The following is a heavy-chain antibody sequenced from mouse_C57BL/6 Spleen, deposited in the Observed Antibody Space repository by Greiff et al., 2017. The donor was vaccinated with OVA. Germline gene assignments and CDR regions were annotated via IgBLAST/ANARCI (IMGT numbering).Heavy chain of an antibody. CDR1: GYTFTSYW. CDR2: IYPGSGST. D-gene: IGHD1-1*01. J-gene: IGHJ4*01. V-gene: IGHV1-55*01. Sequence: QVQLQQSGAELVKPGASVKMSCKASGYTFTSYWITWVKQRPGQGLEWIGDIYPGSGSTNYNEKFKSKATLTVDTSSSTAYMQLSSLTSEDSAVYYCARGITTVVAKYAMDYWGQGTSVTVSS. CDR3: ARGITTVVAKYAMDY.